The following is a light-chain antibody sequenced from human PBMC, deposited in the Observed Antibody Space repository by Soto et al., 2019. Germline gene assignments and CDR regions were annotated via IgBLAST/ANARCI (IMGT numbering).Light chain of an antibody. CDR1: HDISYY. V-gene: IGKV1-33*01. J-gene: IGKJ3*01. Sequence: DIQVTDSRSSLSASVGDRVTSTCQASHDISYYLNWYQQKPGKAPKLLIYDASNLETGVPPRFSGGGSGTDFTLTISSLQPEDIETYYCHQYNDLHRLGPGTKVDIK. CDR2: DAS. CDR3: HQYNDLHR.